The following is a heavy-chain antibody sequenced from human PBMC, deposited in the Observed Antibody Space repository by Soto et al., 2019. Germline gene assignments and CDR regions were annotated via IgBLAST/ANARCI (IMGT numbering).Heavy chain of an antibody. V-gene: IGHV1-69*12. J-gene: IGHJ6*01. CDR3: ARGGAAAKPKSCNYVRHV. D-gene: IGHD1-7*01. CDR1: GGTFSSYA. Sequence: QVPLVQSGAEVKKPGSSVKVSCRASGGTFSSYAIRWVRQAPGQGLEWMGGIIPIFGTANYAQKFQGRVTITADDSTRTAYMELIGLRSEDTAVYYCARGGAAAKPKSCNYVRHVW. CDR2: IIPIFGTA.